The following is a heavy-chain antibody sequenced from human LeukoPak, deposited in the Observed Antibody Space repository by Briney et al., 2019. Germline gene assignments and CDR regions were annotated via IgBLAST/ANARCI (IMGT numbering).Heavy chain of an antibody. CDR2: IRYDGSNK. V-gene: IGHV3-30*02. J-gene: IGHJ6*03. CDR1: GFTFSSYG. D-gene: IGHD2-2*01. CDR3: AKGRTASRKNNVVVVPAAMNPYYMDV. Sequence: GGSLRLSCAASGFTFSSYGMHWVRQAPGKGLDWVAFIRYDGSNKYYADSVKGRFTISRDSSKNTLYLQMNSLRAEDTALSYCAKGRTASRKNNVVVVPAAMNPYYMDVWGNGTTVTVSS.